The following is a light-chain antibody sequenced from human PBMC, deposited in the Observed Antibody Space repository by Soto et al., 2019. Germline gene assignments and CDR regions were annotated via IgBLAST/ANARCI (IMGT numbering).Light chain of an antibody. J-gene: IGLJ2*01. CDR1: SSDVGGYNY. Sequence: QSALTQPASVSGSPGQSITISCTGTSSDVGGYNYVSWYQQHPGKAPKLMIYDVSNRPSGVSNRFSGSKSGNTDSLTISGVQAEDEADYYCSSYTSSSTLVVFGGGTKLTVL. V-gene: IGLV2-14*01. CDR3: SSYTSSSTLVV. CDR2: DVS.